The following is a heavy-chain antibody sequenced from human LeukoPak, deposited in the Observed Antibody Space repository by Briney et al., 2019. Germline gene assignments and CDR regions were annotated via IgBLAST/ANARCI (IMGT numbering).Heavy chain of an antibody. CDR3: AREYYDYVWGSYKRFDP. D-gene: IGHD3-16*01. CDR2: INPNSGGT. Sequence: ASVKVSCKASGYTFTGYYMHWMRQAPGQGLEWMGWINPNSGGTNYAQKFQGRVTMTRDTSISTAYMELSRLRSDDTAVYYCAREYYDYVWGSYKRFDPWGQGTLVTVSS. V-gene: IGHV1-2*02. CDR1: GYTFTGYY. J-gene: IGHJ5*02.